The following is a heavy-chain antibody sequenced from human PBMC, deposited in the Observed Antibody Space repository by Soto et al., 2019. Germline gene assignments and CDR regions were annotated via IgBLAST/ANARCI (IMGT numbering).Heavy chain of an antibody. CDR2: IYYSGST. Sequence: ASETLSLTCTVSGGSISSGGYYWSWIRQHPGKGLEWIGYIYYSGSTYYNPSLKSRVTISVDTSKNQFSLKLSSVTAADTAVYYCARDQQTHNAFDIWGQGTMVTVSS. CDR3: ARDQQTHNAFDI. V-gene: IGHV4-31*03. CDR1: GGSISSGGYY. J-gene: IGHJ3*02.